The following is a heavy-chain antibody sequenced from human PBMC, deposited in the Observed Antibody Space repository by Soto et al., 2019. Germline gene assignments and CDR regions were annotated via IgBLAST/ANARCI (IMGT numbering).Heavy chain of an antibody. J-gene: IGHJ4*02. Sequence: GGSLRQSCADSGVVFIGDPLNWVSQAPGKGLEWVSSISSGSSYIYYADSVKGRFTISRDNAKTSLYLQMNSLRAEDTAVYYCARSYCGGDCSSPYYWGQGTLVTVSS. V-gene: IGHV3-21*01. CDR3: ARSYCGGDCSSPYY. CDR2: ISSGSSYI. D-gene: IGHD2-21*02. CDR1: GVVFIGDP.